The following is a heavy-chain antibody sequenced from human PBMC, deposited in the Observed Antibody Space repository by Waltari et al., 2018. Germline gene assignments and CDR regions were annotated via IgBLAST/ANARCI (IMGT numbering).Heavy chain of an antibody. D-gene: IGHD2-2*01. CDR2: IIPILGIA. Sequence: QVQLVQSGAEVKTPGSSVKVSCKASGGTFSSYTLSWVRPAPGQGLEWMGRIIPILGIANYAQKFQGRVTITADKSTSTAYMELSSLRSEDTAVYYCARPREDIVVVPAATHDAFDIWGQGTMVTVSS. CDR1: GGTFSSYT. J-gene: IGHJ3*02. CDR3: ARPREDIVVVPAATHDAFDI. V-gene: IGHV1-69*02.